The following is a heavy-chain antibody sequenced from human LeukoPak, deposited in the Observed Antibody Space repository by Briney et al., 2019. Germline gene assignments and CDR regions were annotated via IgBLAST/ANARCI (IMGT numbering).Heavy chain of an antibody. CDR1: GGSISSYY. Sequence: SETLSLTCTVSGGSISSYYWSWIRQPAGKGLEWIGRVYTSGSTNYNPSLKSRVTISVDTSKNQFSLKLSSVTAADTAVYYCARALQYDSSGYYYGYFDYWGQGTLVTVSS. CDR3: ARALQYDSSGYYYGYFDY. V-gene: IGHV4-4*07. CDR2: VYTSGST. J-gene: IGHJ4*02. D-gene: IGHD3-22*01.